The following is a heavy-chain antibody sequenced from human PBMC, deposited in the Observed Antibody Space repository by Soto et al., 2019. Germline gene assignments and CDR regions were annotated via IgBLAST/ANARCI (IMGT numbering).Heavy chain of an antibody. J-gene: IGHJ4*02. D-gene: IGHD6-19*01. CDR2: IYYSGST. Sequence: LTCTVSGGSVSSGSYYWSWIRQPPGKGLEWIGYIYYSGSTKYNPSLKSRVTISVDTSKNQFSLKLSSVTAADTAVYYCARDRVGGGWLVVASDWGQGTLVTVSS. CDR1: GGSVSSGSYY. CDR3: ARDRVGGGWLVVASD. V-gene: IGHV4-61*01.